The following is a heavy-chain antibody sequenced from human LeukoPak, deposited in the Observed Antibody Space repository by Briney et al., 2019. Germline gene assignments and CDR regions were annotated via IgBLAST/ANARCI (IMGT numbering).Heavy chain of an antibody. Sequence: GGPLRLSCAASGFTFSSYAMHGVRKAPGKGLDGLAVISYDGSNKYYADSVKGRFTISRDNSKNTLYLQMNSLRAEDTAVYYSAVIVVVPAAIWFDYWGQGTLVTVSS. J-gene: IGHJ4*02. D-gene: IGHD2-2*02. V-gene: IGHV3-30-3*01. CDR3: AVIVVVPAAIWFDY. CDR1: GFTFSSYA. CDR2: ISYDGSNK.